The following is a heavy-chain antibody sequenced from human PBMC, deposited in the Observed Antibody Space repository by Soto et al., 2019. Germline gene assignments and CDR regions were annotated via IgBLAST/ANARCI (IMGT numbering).Heavy chain of an antibody. V-gene: IGHV3-23*01. D-gene: IGHD2-15*01. CDR3: AKSHHWWSLRSDY. CDR1: GFISSGCP. CDR2: ITGSGDHT. Sequence: EWHLLRSGGALVQPGGSWGPSSTAFGFISSGCPMTWFRQTPGRGLEWVSTITGSGDHTYYADFVEGRFTISRDNSKNTLFLQMNTLRVEDTAFYYCAKSHHWWSLRSDYFGLGTLVTVSS. J-gene: IGHJ4*02.